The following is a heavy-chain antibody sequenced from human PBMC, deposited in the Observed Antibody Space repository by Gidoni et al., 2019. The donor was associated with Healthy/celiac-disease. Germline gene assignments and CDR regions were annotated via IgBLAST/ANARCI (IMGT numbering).Heavy chain of an antibody. CDR3: ARDPSYSGSPYYFDY. D-gene: IGHD1-26*01. CDR2: IWYDGSNK. Sequence: QVQLVESGGGVVQPGRSLRLSCAASGFTFSSYGMHWVRQAPGKGMEWVAVIWYDGSNKYYADSVKGRFTISRDNSKNTLYLQMNSLRAEDTAVYYCARDPSYSGSPYYFDYWGQGTLVTVSS. J-gene: IGHJ4*02. CDR1: GFTFSSYG. V-gene: IGHV3-33*01.